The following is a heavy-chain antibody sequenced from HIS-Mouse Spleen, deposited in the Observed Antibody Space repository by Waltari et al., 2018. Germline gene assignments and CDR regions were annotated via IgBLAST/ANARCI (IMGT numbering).Heavy chain of an antibody. J-gene: IGHJ4*02. CDR2: MNPNSGNT. CDR1: GYTLTSYY. V-gene: IGHV1-8*02. Sequence: QVQLVQSGAEVKKPGASVKVSCKAFGYTLTSYYINLVRQATGQGLEWMGWMNPNSGNTGYAQKFQGRVTMTRNTSISTAYMELSSLRSEDTAVYYCARGHDYSNYFDYWGQGTLVTVSS. CDR3: ARGHDYSNYFDY. D-gene: IGHD4-4*01.